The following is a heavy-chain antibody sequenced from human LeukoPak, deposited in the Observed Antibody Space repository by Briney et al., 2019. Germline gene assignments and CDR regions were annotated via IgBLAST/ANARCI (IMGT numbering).Heavy chain of an antibody. Sequence: GASVKVSCKASGYSFTDYYLHWVRQAPGQGLEWMGWINPNSGCTHYAQKFQGRVTMTRDTSIRTSYMELSRLRSDHTAVYYCAGETIWFGADWGQGTLVTVSS. CDR3: AGETIWFGAD. V-gene: IGHV1-2*02. D-gene: IGHD3-10*01. CDR1: GYSFTDYY. CDR2: INPNSGCT. J-gene: IGHJ4*02.